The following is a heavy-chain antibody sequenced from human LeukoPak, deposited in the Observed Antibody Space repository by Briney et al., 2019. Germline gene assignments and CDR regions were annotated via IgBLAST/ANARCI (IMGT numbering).Heavy chain of an antibody. J-gene: IGHJ4*02. CDR3: ARDAVYFDSSGYYPDPLDY. V-gene: IGHV3-21*05. CDR2: ISPGGDHR. CDR1: GLSFSTYN. Sequence: GGSPRLACAASGLSFSTYNISWGRPAPGEWLEWGSCISPGGDHRYYADSVRGRFTISRDNAKNSVYQQMNSLRAEDTAVYYCARDAVYFDSSGYYPDPLDYWGQGTLVSVSS. D-gene: IGHD3-22*01.